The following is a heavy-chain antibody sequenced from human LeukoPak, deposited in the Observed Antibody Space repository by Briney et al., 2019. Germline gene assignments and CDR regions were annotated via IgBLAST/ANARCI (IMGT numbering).Heavy chain of an antibody. J-gene: IGHJ4*02. Sequence: PGGSLRLSCAASGFTFSSYWMGCVRQAPGKGLEWVANIKHDESEEYYVGSVRGRFSISRDNAKSSLYLQMNSLRAEDTAVYFCARDEHQYFHASSGRFDYWGQGILVTVSA. CDR2: IKHDESEE. D-gene: IGHD6-19*01. CDR3: ARDEHQYFHASSGRFDY. CDR1: GFTFSSYW. V-gene: IGHV3-7*04.